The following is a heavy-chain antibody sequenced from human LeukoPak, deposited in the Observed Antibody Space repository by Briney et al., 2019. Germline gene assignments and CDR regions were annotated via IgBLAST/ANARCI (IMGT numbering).Heavy chain of an antibody. CDR2: IRTKLRNYAT. CDR3: TTYISGHY. CDR1: GFIFSGSD. Sequence: TGGSLRLSCATSGFIFSGSDIHWVRQASGRGLEWVGRIRTKLRNYATAYAASVKGRFTISRDDSGDTAYLQMNSLKTEDTAVYYCTTYISGHYWGQGTLVTVSP. V-gene: IGHV3-73*01. D-gene: IGHD1-20*01. J-gene: IGHJ4*02.